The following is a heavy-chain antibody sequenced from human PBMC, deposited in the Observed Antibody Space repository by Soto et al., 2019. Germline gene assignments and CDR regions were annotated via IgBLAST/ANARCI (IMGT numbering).Heavy chain of an antibody. J-gene: IGHJ4*02. Sequence: GGSLRLSCAASGFTFGDYYMAWIRQPPGKGLEWVSSMSRTGDNTYYADSVKGRFTISRDNSKNTLYLQMNSLRAEDTAIYYCAKDQSNSNPLYYFDFWGPGTLVTVSS. D-gene: IGHD3-22*01. V-gene: IGHV3-23*01. CDR2: MSRTGDNT. CDR1: GFTFGDYY. CDR3: AKDQSNSNPLYYFDF.